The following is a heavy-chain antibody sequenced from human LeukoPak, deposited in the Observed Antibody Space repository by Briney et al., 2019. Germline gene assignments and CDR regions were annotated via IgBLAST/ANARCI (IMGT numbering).Heavy chain of an antibody. CDR3: ARGDYGDFYYGMDV. CDR2: ISSSGSTI. D-gene: IGHD4-17*01. J-gene: IGHJ6*02. V-gene: IGHV3-48*03. CDR1: GFTFSSYE. Sequence: GGSLRLSCAASGFTFSSYEMNWVRQAPGKGLEWVSYISSSGSTIYYADSVKGRFTISRDNAKNSLYLQMNSLRAEDTAVYYCARGDYGDFYYGMDVWGQGTTVTVSS.